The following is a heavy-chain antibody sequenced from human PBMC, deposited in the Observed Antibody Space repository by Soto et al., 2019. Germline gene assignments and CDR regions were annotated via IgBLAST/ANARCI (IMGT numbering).Heavy chain of an antibody. J-gene: IGHJ4*02. CDR3: ARSIVVVTALDY. D-gene: IGHD2-21*02. V-gene: IGHV1-3*05. CDR1: GYTFTSYA. Sequence: QVQLVQSGAEEKKPGASVKVSCKASGYTFTSYAMHWVRQAPGQRLEWMGWINAGNGNTKYSQKFPGSVTITRDTSASTAYMELKSLRSEDTAVYYSARSIVVVTALDYWGQGTLVTVSS. CDR2: INAGNGNT.